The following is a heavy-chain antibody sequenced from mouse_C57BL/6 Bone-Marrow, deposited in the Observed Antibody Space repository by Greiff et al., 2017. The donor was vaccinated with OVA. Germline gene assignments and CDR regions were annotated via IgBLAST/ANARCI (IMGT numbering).Heavy chain of an antibody. CDR3: ANSGYYPAWFAY. D-gene: IGHD2-3*01. CDR1: GYSITSGYY. J-gene: IGHJ3*01. CDR2: ISYDGSN. Sequence: EVKLMESGPGLVKPSQSLSLTCSVTGYSITSGYYWNWIRQFPGNKLEWMGYISYDGSNNYNPSLKNRISITRDTSKNQFFLKLNSVTTEDTATYYCANSGYYPAWFAYWGQGTLVTVSA. V-gene: IGHV3-6*01.